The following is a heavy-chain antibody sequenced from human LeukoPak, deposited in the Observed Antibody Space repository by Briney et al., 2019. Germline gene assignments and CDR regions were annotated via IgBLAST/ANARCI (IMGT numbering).Heavy chain of an antibody. CDR2: ISGSGDST. CDR1: GFTFSSYA. CDR3: AKVTRDIVVVPAAICLLT. V-gene: IGHV3-23*01. D-gene: IGHD2-2*02. J-gene: IGHJ5*02. Sequence: GGSLRLSCAASGFTFSSYAMSWVRQAPGKGLEWVSGISGSGDSTYYADSVKGRFTISRDNSKNTLFLQMNSLRAEDTAVYYCAKVTRDIVVVPAAICLLTWGQGTLVTVSS.